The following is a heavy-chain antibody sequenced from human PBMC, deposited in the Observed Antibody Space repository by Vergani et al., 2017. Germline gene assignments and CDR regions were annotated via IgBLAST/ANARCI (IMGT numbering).Heavy chain of an antibody. Sequence: QVQLPESGPGLVKPSETLSLTCTVSGGSISSYYWSWIRQPPGKGLEWIGYIYYSGSTNYNPSLKSRVTISVDTSKNQFSLKLSSVTAADTAVYYCARTTQPRAFDIWGQGTMVTVSS. CDR3: ARTTQPRAFDI. J-gene: IGHJ3*02. CDR2: IYYSGST. V-gene: IGHV4-59*12. CDR1: GGSISSYY. D-gene: IGHD1-26*01.